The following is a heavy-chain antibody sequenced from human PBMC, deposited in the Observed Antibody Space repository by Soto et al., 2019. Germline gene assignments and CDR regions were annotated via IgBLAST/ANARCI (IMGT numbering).Heavy chain of an antibody. J-gene: IGHJ4*02. CDR1: GGSFSDYY. D-gene: IGHD3-9*01. CDR3: ARKPIYHFFAGYYSVDY. V-gene: IGHV4-34*01. Sequence: QVQLRQWGAGLLKPSETLSLTCAVFGGSFSDYYWTWIRQPPGKGLKWIGEINHSGTTSYNPSLKSRLTISVDTSNNQFSLKLSSVTAADTAVYYCARKPIYHFFAGYYSVDYWGQGTLVTVSS. CDR2: INHSGTT.